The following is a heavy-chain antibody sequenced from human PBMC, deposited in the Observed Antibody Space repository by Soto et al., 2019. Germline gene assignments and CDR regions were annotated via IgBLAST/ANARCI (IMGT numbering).Heavy chain of an antibody. Sequence: QVQLVQSGAEVKKPGASVKVSCKASGYTFTSYDINWVRQATGQGLEWMGWMNPNSGNTGYAQKFQGRVTMTRNTSISTAYTELSSLRSEDTAVYYCARGRIAVAGTFGYYYYMDVWGKGTTVTVSS. V-gene: IGHV1-8*01. CDR2: MNPNSGNT. CDR1: GYTFTSYD. CDR3: ARGRIAVAGTFGYYYYMDV. D-gene: IGHD6-19*01. J-gene: IGHJ6*03.